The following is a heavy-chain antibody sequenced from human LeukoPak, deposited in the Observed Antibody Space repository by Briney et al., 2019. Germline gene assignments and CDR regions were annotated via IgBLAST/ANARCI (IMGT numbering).Heavy chain of an antibody. D-gene: IGHD6-6*01. CDR3: AKDEPLVPFDY. CDR1: GFTFSSYG. V-gene: IGHV3-30*02. J-gene: IGHJ4*02. CDR2: IQYDGSNK. Sequence: GGSLRLSCAASGFTFSSYGMHWVRQAPGKGLEWMAFIQYDGSNKYYADSVKGRFTISRDNSKNTLYLQMNSLRAEDTAVYYCAKDEPLVPFDYWGQGTLVSVSS.